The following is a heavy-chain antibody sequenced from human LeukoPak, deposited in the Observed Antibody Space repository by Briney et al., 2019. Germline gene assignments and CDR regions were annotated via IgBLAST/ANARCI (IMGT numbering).Heavy chain of an antibody. J-gene: IGHJ4*02. CDR3: ARNRGWLQFDY. Sequence: PGGSLRLSCAASGFSFSDHWLDWVRQAPGKGLEWVAHIKGDGSQRYYVDSVKGRFTISRDNAKTSLYLQMDSLRAEDTAVYYCARNRGWLQFDYWGQGILVTVSS. CDR1: GFSFSDHW. V-gene: IGHV3-7*03. D-gene: IGHD5-12*01. CDR2: IKGDGSQR.